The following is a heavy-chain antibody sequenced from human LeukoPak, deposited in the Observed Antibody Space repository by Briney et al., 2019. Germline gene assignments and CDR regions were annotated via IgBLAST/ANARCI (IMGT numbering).Heavy chain of an antibody. J-gene: IGHJ4*02. Sequence: GASVKVSCKASGYTFTSYGISWVRQAPGQGLEWMGWINAGNGNTKYSQKFQGRVTITRDTSASTAYMELSSLRSEDTAVYYCARGNARGGYADWGQGTLVTVSS. CDR1: GYTFTSYG. CDR3: ARGNARGGYAD. V-gene: IGHV1-3*01. CDR2: INAGNGNT. D-gene: IGHD5-12*01.